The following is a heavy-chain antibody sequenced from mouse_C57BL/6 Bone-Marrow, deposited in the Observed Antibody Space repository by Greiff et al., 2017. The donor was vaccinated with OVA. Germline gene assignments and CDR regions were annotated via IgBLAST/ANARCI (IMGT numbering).Heavy chain of an antibody. D-gene: IGHD2-4*01. CDR3: ARETSYDYDPGY. J-gene: IGHJ2*01. V-gene: IGHV5-4*01. CDR2: ISDGGSYT. CDR1: GFTFSSYA. Sequence: EVQLVESGGGLVKPGGSLKLSCAASGFTFSSYAMSWVRQTPEKRLEWVATISDGGSYTYYPDNVKGRFTISRDNAKNNLYLQMSHLKSEDTAMCYCARETSYDYDPGYWGQGTTLTVSS.